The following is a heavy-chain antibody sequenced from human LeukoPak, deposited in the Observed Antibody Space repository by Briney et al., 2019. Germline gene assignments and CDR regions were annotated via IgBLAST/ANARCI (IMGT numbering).Heavy chain of an antibody. D-gene: IGHD3-10*01. CDR3: ARAQRWLGESSYMDV. CDR1: GYTFTSYG. Sequence: ASVKVSCKASGYTFTSYGISWVRQAPGQGLEWMGWISAYNGNTNYAQKLQGRVTMTTDTSTSTAYMELRSLRSDDTAVYYCARAQRWLGESSYMDVWGKGTTVTISS. CDR2: ISAYNGNT. V-gene: IGHV1-18*01. J-gene: IGHJ6*04.